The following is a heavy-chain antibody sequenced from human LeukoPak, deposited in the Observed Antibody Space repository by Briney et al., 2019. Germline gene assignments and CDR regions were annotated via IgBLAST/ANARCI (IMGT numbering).Heavy chain of an antibody. CDR3: ARVTSDSSGFAYYFDF. D-gene: IGHD3-22*01. V-gene: IGHV3-13*01. CDR2: IDTAGDT. Sequence: GGSLRLSCAASGFTFSSYDMHWVRQATGKGLEWVSAIDTAGDTYYPGSVKGRFTISRENARNSLYLQMSSLGAGDTAVYYCARVTSDSSGFAYYFDFWGQGTLVTVSS. CDR1: GFTFSSYD. J-gene: IGHJ4*02.